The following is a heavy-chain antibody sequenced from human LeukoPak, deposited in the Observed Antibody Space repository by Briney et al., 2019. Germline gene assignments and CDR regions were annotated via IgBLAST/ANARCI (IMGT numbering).Heavy chain of an antibody. J-gene: IGHJ4*02. CDR2: ISSSSSYI. D-gene: IGHD1-7*01. CDR1: GFTFSSYS. V-gene: IGHV3-21*01. CDR3: AGDRGSITGTYLDY. Sequence: GGSLRLSCAASGFTFSSYSMNWVRQAPGKGLEWVSSISSSSSYIYYADSVKGRFTISRDNAKNSLYLQMNSLRAEDTAVYYCAGDRGSITGTYLDYWGQGTLVTVSS.